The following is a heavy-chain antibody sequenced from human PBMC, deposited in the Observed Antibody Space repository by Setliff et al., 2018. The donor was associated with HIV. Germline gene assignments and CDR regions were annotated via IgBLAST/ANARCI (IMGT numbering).Heavy chain of an antibody. CDR2: ISGSGGST. V-gene: IGHV3-23*01. CDR1: GFTFSSYA. CDR3: ASLAG. Sequence: GGSLRLSCAASGFTFSSYAMSWVRQAPGKGLEWVSAISGSGGSTYYADSVMGRFTISRDNAKNSLFLQMNSLRVDDTALYYCASLAGWGQGTLVTVSS. J-gene: IGHJ4*02.